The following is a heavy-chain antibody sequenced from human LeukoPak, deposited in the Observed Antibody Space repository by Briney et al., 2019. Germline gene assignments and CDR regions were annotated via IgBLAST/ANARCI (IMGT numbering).Heavy chain of an antibody. CDR3: AREAYCGGDCYSGFDY. Sequence: SETLSLTCTVSGVSISSYFWSWIRQPPGKGLEWIGYIYDSGSTNYNPSLKSRVTISVDTSKNRFSLKLSSVTAADTAVYYCAREAYCGGDCYSGFDYWGQGTLVTVSS. J-gene: IGHJ4*02. CDR1: GVSISSYF. D-gene: IGHD2-21*02. CDR2: IYDSGST. V-gene: IGHV4-59*01.